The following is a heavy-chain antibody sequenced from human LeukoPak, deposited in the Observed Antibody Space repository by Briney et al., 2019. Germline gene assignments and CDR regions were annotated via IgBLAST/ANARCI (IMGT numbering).Heavy chain of an antibody. J-gene: IGHJ2*01. D-gene: IGHD6-13*01. Sequence: SETLSLTCAVSGGSISSGGYSWSWIRQPPGKGLEWIGYIYYSGSTNYNPSLKSRVTISVDTSKNQFSLKLSSVTAADTAVYYCARGIAALTNWYFDLWGRGTLVTVSS. V-gene: IGHV4-61*08. CDR3: ARGIAALTNWYFDL. CDR2: IYYSGST. CDR1: GGSISSGGYS.